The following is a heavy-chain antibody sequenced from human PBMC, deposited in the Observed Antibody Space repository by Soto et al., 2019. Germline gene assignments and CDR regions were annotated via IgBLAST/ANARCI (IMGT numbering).Heavy chain of an antibody. J-gene: IGHJ3*02. D-gene: IGHD3-3*01. Sequence: GGSLRLSCAASGFTFSSYAMSWVRQAPGKGLEWVSAISGSGGSTYYADSVKGRFTISRDNSKNTLYLQMNSLRAEDTAVYYCAKGRITIFGVVIGHDAFDIWGQGTMVTVSS. CDR2: ISGSGGST. V-gene: IGHV3-23*01. CDR1: GFTFSSYA. CDR3: AKGRITIFGVVIGHDAFDI.